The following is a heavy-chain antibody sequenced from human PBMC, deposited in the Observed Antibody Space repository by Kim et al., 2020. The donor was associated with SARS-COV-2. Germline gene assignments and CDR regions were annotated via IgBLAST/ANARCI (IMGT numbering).Heavy chain of an antibody. CDR3: AKDWVYGSGSTSWFDP. D-gene: IGHD3-10*01. J-gene: IGHJ5*02. Sequence: GGSLRLSCAASGFTFSSYGMHWVRQAPGKGLEWVAVISYDGSNKYYADSVKGRFTISRDNSKNTLYLQMNSLRAEDTAVYYCAKDWVYGSGSTSWFDPWGQGTLVTVSS. V-gene: IGHV3-30*18. CDR2: ISYDGSNK. CDR1: GFTFSSYG.